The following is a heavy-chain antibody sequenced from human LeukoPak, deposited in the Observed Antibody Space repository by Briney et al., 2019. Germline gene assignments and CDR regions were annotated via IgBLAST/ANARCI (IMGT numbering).Heavy chain of an antibody. V-gene: IGHV4-34*01. Sequence: PSETLSLTCAVYGGSFSGYYWGWIRQPPGKGLEWIGEIDHSGSTNYNPSLKSRVTISVDTSKNQFSLKLSSVTAADTAVYYCARQVPYYYDSSGYYTNSFDYWGQGTLVTVSS. CDR1: GGSFSGYY. CDR2: IDHSGST. J-gene: IGHJ4*02. CDR3: ARQVPYYYDSSGYYTNSFDY. D-gene: IGHD3-22*01.